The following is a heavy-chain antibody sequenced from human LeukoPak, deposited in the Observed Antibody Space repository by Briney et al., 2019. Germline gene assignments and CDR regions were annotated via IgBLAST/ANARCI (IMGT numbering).Heavy chain of an antibody. CDR3: ARYYYDSSGYYEAFDP. D-gene: IGHD3-22*01. V-gene: IGHV4-59*01. CDR2: IYYSGSA. CDR1: GGSISGYY. J-gene: IGHJ5*02. Sequence: SETLSLTCTVSGGSISGYYWTWIRQPPGKGLEWIGYIYYSGSAYYNPSLKSRVAISVDTSKNQFSLKLSSVTAADTAVYYCARYYYDSSGYYEAFDPWGQGTLVTVSS.